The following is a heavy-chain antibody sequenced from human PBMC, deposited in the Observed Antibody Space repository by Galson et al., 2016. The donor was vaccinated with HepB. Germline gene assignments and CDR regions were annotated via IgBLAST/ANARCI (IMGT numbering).Heavy chain of an antibody. J-gene: IGHJ4*02. Sequence: SLRLSCAASGFTFNSYAMHWVRQAPGKGLEWVAVISYDGSKKYYADSVKGRFTISRDNSKNTLYLQMNSLRVEDTAVYYCASLYNYGYCSSTSCYYSDYWGQGTLVTVSS. V-gene: IGHV3-30-3*01. CDR1: GFTFNSYA. CDR3: ASLYNYGYCSSTSCYYSDY. CDR2: ISYDGSKK. D-gene: IGHD2-2*03.